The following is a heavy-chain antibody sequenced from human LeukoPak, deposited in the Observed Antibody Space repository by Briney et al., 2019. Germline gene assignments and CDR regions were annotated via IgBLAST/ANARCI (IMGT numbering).Heavy chain of an antibody. CDR2: FDPEDGET. J-gene: IGHJ3*02. CDR1: GYTVTALC. D-gene: IGHD3-22*01. CDR3: ATRRPYDSIGYYYVRGAFDI. Sequence: GASVKVSCKVSGYTVTALCMHWVRQAPGKGLEWMGGFDPEDGETIYAQKFQGRVTMTEDTSTDTAYMELSSLRSEDTAVYYCATRRPYDSIGYYYVRGAFDIWGQGTMVTVSS. V-gene: IGHV1-24*01.